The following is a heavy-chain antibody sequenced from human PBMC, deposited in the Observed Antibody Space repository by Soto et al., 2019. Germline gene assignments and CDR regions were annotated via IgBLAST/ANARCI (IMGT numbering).Heavy chain of an antibody. J-gene: IGHJ5*02. D-gene: IGHD6-6*01. V-gene: IGHV3-23*01. CDR3: AKDGFRYSCSSGWFDP. CDR2: ISGSGGST. Sequence: EVQLLESGGGLVQPGGSLRLSCAASGFTFSSYAMSWVRQAPGKGLEWVSAISGSGGSTYYADSVKGRFTISRDNSKNTLYLQMNSLRAEDTAVYYCAKDGFRYSCSSGWFDPWGQGTLVTVSS. CDR1: GFTFSSYA.